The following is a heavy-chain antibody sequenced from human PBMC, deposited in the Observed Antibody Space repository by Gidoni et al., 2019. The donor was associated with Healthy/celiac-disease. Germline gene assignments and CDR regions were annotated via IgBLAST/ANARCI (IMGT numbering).Heavy chain of an antibody. CDR1: GGSISSYY. CDR3: ARSLPTDYYYYGMDV. V-gene: IGHV4-59*01. CDR2: VCYSGST. J-gene: IGHJ6*02. Sequence: QVQLQESGPGLVKPSETLSLTCTVSGGSISSYYWSWIRQPPGKGLEWIGYVCYSGSTNYNPSLKSRVTISVDTSKNQFSLKLSSVTAADTAVYYCARSLPTDYYYYGMDVWGQGTTVTVSS.